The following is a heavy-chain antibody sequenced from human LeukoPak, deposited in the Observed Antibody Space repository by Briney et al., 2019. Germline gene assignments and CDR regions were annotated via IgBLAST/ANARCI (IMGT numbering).Heavy chain of an antibody. CDR2: ISYDGSNK. Sequence: GGSLRLSCAASGFTFSSYGMHWFRQAPGKGLEWVAVISYDGSNKYYADSVKGRFTISRDNSKNTLYLQMNSLRAEDTAVYYCAKEGGAYGEGYYFDYWGQGTLVTVSS. V-gene: IGHV3-30*18. CDR3: AKEGGAYGEGYYFDY. CDR1: GFTFSSYG. D-gene: IGHD4-17*01. J-gene: IGHJ4*02.